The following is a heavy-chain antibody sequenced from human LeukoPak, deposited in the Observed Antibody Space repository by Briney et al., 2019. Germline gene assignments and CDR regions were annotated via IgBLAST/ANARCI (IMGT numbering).Heavy chain of an antibody. CDR1: GGSISSSSYY. J-gene: IGHJ4*02. V-gene: IGHV4-39*01. CDR2: IYYSGST. CDR3: ARLICVRPVTCDSSGAFAY. Sequence: SETLSLTCTVSGGSISSSSYYWGWIRQPPGKGLEWIGSIYYSGSTYYNPSLKSRVTISVDTSKNQFSLKLSSVTAADTAVYYCARLICVRPVTCDSSGAFAYWGQGTLVTVSS. D-gene: IGHD3-22*01.